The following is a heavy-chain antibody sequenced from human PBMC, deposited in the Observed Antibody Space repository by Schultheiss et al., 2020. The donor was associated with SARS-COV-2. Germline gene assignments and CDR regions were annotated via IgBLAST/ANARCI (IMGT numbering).Heavy chain of an antibody. CDR1: GFTFSSYA. CDR2: IIGSGSSK. J-gene: IGHJ6*02. V-gene: IGHV3-23*01. Sequence: GGSLRLSCAASGFTFSSYAMSWVRQAPGKGLEWVSDIIGSGSSKYYADSVKGRFTISRDNSKNTLYLQMNSLRVEDTAIYYCAEEVNRYYYFAMDVWGQGTTVTVSS. CDR3: AEEVNRYYYFAMDV.